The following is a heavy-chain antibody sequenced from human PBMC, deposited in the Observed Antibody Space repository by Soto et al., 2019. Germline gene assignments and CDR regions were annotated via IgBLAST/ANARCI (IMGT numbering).Heavy chain of an antibody. CDR3: ARRPAGGLFDF. J-gene: IGHJ4*02. Sequence: QLQLQESGPGLVRPSETLSLTCSVSGASIGSNRYYWDWIRQAPGKVLEWFGTVYYTEDTFYNPSLRRRVTMSVDTSRNQFSVTLRSVTAADTGVYYCARRPAGGLFDFWGQGTLVAVSS. CDR2: VYYTEDT. CDR1: GASIGSNRYY. V-gene: IGHV4-39*01.